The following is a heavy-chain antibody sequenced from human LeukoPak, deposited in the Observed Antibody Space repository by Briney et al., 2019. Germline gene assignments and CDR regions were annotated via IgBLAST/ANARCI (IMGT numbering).Heavy chain of an antibody. CDR1: GGSFSGYY. Sequence: SETLSLTCAVYGGSFSGYYWSWIRQPPGKGLEWIGEINHSGSTNYNPSLKSRVTISVDTSKNQFSLKLSSVTAADTAVYYCARHVSSSSWYRGNWFDPWGQGTLVTVSS. CDR2: INHSGST. CDR3: ARHVSSSSWYRGNWFDP. D-gene: IGHD6-13*01. V-gene: IGHV4-34*01. J-gene: IGHJ5*02.